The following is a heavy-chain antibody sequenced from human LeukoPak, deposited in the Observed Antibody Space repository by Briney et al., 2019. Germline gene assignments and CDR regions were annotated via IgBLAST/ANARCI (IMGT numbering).Heavy chain of an antibody. J-gene: IGHJ4*02. CDR3: ARDGYYDFWSGYYPPYFDY. CDR1: GFTFSSYW. D-gene: IGHD3-3*01. CDR2: IKQDGSEK. V-gene: IGHV3-7*01. Sequence: TGGSLRLSCAASGFTFSSYWMSWVRQAPGKGLEWVANIKQDGSEKYYVDSVKGRFTISRDNAENSLYLQMNSLRAEDTAVYYCARDGYYDFWSGYYPPYFDYWGQGTLVTVSS.